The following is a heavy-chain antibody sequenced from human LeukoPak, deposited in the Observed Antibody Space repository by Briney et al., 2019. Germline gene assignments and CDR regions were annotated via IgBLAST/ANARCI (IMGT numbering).Heavy chain of an antibody. CDR3: TTGDRGWQDY. Sequence: PGGSLRLSCAASGLDFRNAWMSWVRQAPGKGLEWVAHIKRNTDTGTTNYGAPVEGRYTVSRNNSKNTLYLQMNSLKMEDTAGYYCTTGDRGWQDYWGQGTLVTVSS. D-gene: IGHD6-19*01. CDR2: IKRNTDTGTT. CDR1: GLDFRNAW. J-gene: IGHJ4*02. V-gene: IGHV3-15*01.